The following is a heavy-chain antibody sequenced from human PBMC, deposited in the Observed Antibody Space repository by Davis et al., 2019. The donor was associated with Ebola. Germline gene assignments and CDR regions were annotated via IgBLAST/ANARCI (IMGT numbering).Heavy chain of an antibody. J-gene: IGHJ5*02. CDR1: GGSFSGYY. V-gene: IGHV4-59*12. CDR2: IYYSGST. Sequence: SETLSLTCAVYGGSFSGYYWSWIRQPPGKGLEWIGYIYYSGSTNYNPSLKSRVTISVDTSKNQFSLKLSSVTAADTAVYYCARGRPGRGYSYLPWGQGTLVTVSS. D-gene: IGHD5-18*01. CDR3: ARGRPGRGYSYLP.